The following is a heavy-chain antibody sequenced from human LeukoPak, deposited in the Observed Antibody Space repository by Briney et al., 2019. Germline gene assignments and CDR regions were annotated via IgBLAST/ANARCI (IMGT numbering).Heavy chain of an antibody. D-gene: IGHD6-19*01. CDR3: CLGAVAGTHFDY. CDR2: ISSSSGST. J-gene: IGHJ4*02. V-gene: IGHV3-48*02. Sequence: PGGSLRLSCAASGITFSDTWMSWVRQAPGKGLEWVSCISSSSGSTYYADSVKGRFTVSRDNAKNSLYLQMNSLRDEDTAVYYCCLGAVAGTHFDYWGQGSLVTVSS. CDR1: GITFSDTW.